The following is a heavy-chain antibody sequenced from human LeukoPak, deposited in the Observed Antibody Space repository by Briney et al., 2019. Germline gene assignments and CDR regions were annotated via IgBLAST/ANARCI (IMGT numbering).Heavy chain of an antibody. J-gene: IGHJ4*02. V-gene: IGHV4-59*08. D-gene: IGHD6-19*01. CDR2: IYYSGST. Sequence: SETLSLTCTVSGGSISSYYWSWIRQPPGKGLEWIGYIYYSGSTNYNPSLKSRVTISVDTSKNQFSLKLSSATAADTAVYYCARHQAVAYFDYWGQGTLVTVSS. CDR1: GGSISSYY. CDR3: ARHQAVAYFDY.